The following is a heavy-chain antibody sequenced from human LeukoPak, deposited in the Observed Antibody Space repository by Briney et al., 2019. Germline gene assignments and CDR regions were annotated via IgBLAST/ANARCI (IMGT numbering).Heavy chain of an antibody. CDR3: ARGSPLAATYYMDV. CDR2: ISAYNGNT. J-gene: IGHJ6*03. CDR1: GYTFTSYG. Sequence: ASVKVSCKASGYTFTSYGISWVRQAPGQGLEWMGWISAYNGNTNYAQKLQGRVTMTTDTSTSTAYMELSSLRSEDTAVYYCARGSPLAATYYMDVWGKGTTVTVSS. V-gene: IGHV1-18*01. D-gene: IGHD2-15*01.